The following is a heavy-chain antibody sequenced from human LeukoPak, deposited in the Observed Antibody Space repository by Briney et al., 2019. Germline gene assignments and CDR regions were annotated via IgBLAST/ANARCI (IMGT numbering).Heavy chain of an antibody. Sequence: GGSLRLSCAVSGFTFSGHWMFWVRQAPGKGLEWVSSTNSDGSSRGYTDSVKGRFTVSRDNAKNTLYLQMNFLRAEDTAVYYCARDSPERGYSYGPLDNYFDYWGQGTLVTVSS. J-gene: IGHJ4*02. CDR1: GFTFSGHW. V-gene: IGHV3-74*01. CDR3: ARDSPERGYSYGPLDNYFDY. D-gene: IGHD5-18*01. CDR2: TNSDGSSR.